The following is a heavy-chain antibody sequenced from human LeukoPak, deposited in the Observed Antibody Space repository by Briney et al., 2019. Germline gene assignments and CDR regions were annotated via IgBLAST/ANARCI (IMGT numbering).Heavy chain of an antibody. CDR2: INPNSGGT. CDR1: GYTFTGYY. V-gene: IGHV1-2*02. CDR3: ARGSGYSRAPDAFDI. D-gene: IGHD3-3*01. Sequence: ASVKVSCKASGYTFTGYYMHWVRQAPGQGLEWMGWINPNSGGTNYAQKFQGRVTMTRDTSISTAYMELSRLRSDDKAVYYCARGSGYSRAPDAFDIWGQGTMVTVSS. J-gene: IGHJ3*02.